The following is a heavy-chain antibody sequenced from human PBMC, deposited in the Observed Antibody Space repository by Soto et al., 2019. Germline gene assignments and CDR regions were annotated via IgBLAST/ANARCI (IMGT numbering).Heavy chain of an antibody. CDR3: ARVDNWNLYYYYGMDV. CDR1: RYTFTSYG. Sequence: GASVTLSCTASRYTFTSYGISWVRQAPGQGLEWMGWISAYNGNTNYAQKLQGRGTMTTDTSTSTAYMELRSLRSDDTAVYYCARVDNWNLYYYYGMDVWGQGTTVTVSS. J-gene: IGHJ6*02. CDR2: ISAYNGNT. D-gene: IGHD1-20*01. V-gene: IGHV1-18*01.